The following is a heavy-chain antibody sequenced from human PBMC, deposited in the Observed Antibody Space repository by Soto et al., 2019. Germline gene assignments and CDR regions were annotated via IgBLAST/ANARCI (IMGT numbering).Heavy chain of an antibody. V-gene: IGHV3-30*18. CDR1: GFTFSSYG. CDR2: ISYDGSNK. CDR3: AKDRYSSPSRHYGMDV. J-gene: IGHJ6*02. D-gene: IGHD6-6*01. Sequence: GGSLRLSCAASGFTFSSYGMHWVRQAPGKGLEWVAVISYDGSNKYYADSVKGRFTISRDNSKNTLYLQMNSLRAEDTAVYYCAKDRYSSPSRHYGMDVWGQGTTVTVSS.